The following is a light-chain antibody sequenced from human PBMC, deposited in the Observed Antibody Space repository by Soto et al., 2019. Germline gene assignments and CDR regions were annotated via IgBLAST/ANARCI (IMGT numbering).Light chain of an antibody. V-gene: IGKV1-5*01. CDR1: QSISSW. CDR3: QQYNSYSPWT. Sequence: DIQMTQSPSNLSASVGDRVTITCRASQSISSWSAWYQQKPGKAPKLLIYDASSLESGVPSRFGGSGSGTEFTLTISSLQPDDFATYYCQQYNSYSPWTFGQGTKVEIK. CDR2: DAS. J-gene: IGKJ1*01.